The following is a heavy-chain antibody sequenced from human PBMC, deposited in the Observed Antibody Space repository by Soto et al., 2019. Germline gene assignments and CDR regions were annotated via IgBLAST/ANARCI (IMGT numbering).Heavy chain of an antibody. Sequence: EVQLVESGGGLVQPGGSLRLSCAASGFTVSSNYMSWVRQAPGKGLEWVSVIYSGGSTYYADSVKGRFTISRDNSKNTLYLQMNSLRAEDTAVYYCARPKITMVRGVMMGRYYYYYMDVWGKGTTVTVSS. CDR2: IYSGGST. V-gene: IGHV3-66*04. CDR1: GFTVSSNY. J-gene: IGHJ6*03. CDR3: ARPKITMVRGVMMGRYYYYYMDV. D-gene: IGHD3-10*01.